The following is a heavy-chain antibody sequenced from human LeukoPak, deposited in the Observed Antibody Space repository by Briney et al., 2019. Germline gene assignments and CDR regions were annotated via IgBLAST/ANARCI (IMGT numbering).Heavy chain of an antibody. Sequence: GGSLRLSCAASGFTFSTYWMHWARQVPGKGLLWVSRINSNGNTTPYADSVRGRFTISRDNAKNTLFLQMNSLRAEDTAAYYCARGGGNSYAPVDYWGQGTLVTVSS. CDR1: GFTFSTYW. D-gene: IGHD5-18*01. J-gene: IGHJ4*02. CDR3: ARGGGNSYAPVDY. V-gene: IGHV3-74*01. CDR2: INSNGNTT.